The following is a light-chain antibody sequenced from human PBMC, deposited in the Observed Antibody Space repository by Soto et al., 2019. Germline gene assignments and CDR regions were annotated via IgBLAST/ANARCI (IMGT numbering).Light chain of an antibody. J-gene: IGKJ1*01. CDR2: AAS. Sequence: DIQMTQSPSTLSASVGDRVTITCRASQSSSSWLAWYQQKPGKAPKLLIYAASTLETGVPSRFSGSGFGAEFTLTIASLQPDDSATYYCQQYNSFSKTFGRGTKVDI. CDR1: QSSSSW. CDR3: QQYNSFSKT. V-gene: IGKV1-5*01.